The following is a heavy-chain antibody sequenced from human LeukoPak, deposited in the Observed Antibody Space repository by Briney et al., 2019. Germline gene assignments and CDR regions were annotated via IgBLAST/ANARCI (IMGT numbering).Heavy chain of an antibody. CDR3: ARIVAGYFDY. J-gene: IGHJ4*02. CDR2: IHYSGST. CDR1: GGSISSYY. Sequence: SETLSLTCTVSGGSISSYYWSWIRQPPGKGLEWIGYIHYSGSTNYNPSLKSRATISVDTSKNQFSLKLSSVTAADTAVYYCARIVAGYFDYWGQGTLVTVSS. V-gene: IGHV4-59*08. D-gene: IGHD2-15*01.